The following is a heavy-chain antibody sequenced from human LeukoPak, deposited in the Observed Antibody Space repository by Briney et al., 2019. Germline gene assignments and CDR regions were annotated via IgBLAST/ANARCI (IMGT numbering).Heavy chain of an antibody. D-gene: IGHD6-6*01. CDR3: ARGTYRSSSPSIGMPYYLDY. Sequence: PGGSLRLSCAASGFTFTRYSMNWVRQAPGKGLEWVSSISSSGSYIFYAQSVEGRFIISGDNAKNSHYLQMNSLRVDDTAVYFCARGTYRSSSPSIGMPYYLDYWGQGILVTVSS. J-gene: IGHJ4*02. V-gene: IGHV3-21*01. CDR2: ISSSGSYI. CDR1: GFTFTRYS.